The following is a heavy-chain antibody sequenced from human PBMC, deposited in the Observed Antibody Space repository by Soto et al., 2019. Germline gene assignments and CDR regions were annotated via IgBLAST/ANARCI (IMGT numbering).Heavy chain of an antibody. Sequence: ASVKVSCKASGYTFTSYAMHWVRQAPGQGLEWMGWINAGNGNTKYSQNFQGRVTITSDTSASTAYMELSSLRSEDTAVYYCARDDLVLLWFGELLSSHYFDYWGQGTLVTVSS. V-gene: IGHV1-3*01. CDR3: ARDDLVLLWFGELLSSHYFDY. CDR1: GYTFTSYA. J-gene: IGHJ4*02. D-gene: IGHD3-10*01. CDR2: INAGNGNT.